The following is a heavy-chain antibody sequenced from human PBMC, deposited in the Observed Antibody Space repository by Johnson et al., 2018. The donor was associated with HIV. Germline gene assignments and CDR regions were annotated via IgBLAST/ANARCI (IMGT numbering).Heavy chain of an antibody. D-gene: IGHD1-7*01. CDR3: ARSGRYNWNYGAFDI. J-gene: IGHJ3*02. CDR1: GFTFSSYA. CDR2: ISYDGYNK. Sequence: QVQLVESGGGVVQPGRSLRLSCAASGFTFSSYAMHWVRQAPGKGLEWVAIISYDGYNKYYVDSVKGRFTISRDNAKNSLYLQMNSLRAEDTAVYYCARSGRYNWNYGAFDIWGQGTMVTVSS. V-gene: IGHV3-30-3*01.